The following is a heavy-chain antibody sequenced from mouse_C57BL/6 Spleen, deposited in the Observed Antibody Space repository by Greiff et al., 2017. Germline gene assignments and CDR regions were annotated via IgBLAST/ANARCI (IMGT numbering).Heavy chain of an antibody. CDR1: GFTFSSYT. Sequence: EVMLVESGGGLVKPGGSLKLSCAASGFTFSSYTMSWVRQTPEKRLEWVATISGGGGNTYYPDSVKGRFTISRDNAKNTLYLQMSSLRSEDTALYYCARQPTIVTGAYWGQGTLVTVSA. J-gene: IGHJ3*01. CDR3: ARQPTIVTGAY. CDR2: ISGGGGNT. V-gene: IGHV5-9*01. D-gene: IGHD2-5*01.